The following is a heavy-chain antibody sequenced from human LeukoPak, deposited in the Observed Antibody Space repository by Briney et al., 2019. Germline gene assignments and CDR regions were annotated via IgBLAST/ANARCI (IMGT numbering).Heavy chain of an antibody. D-gene: IGHD6-19*01. J-gene: IGHJ4*02. CDR2: IYYSGGT. CDR3: ARRTVAGTIFDY. Sequence: SETLSLTCTVSGGSISSYYWSWIRQPPGKGLEWIGYIYYSGGTNYNPSLKSRVTISVDTSKNQFSLKLSSVTAADTAVYYCARRTVAGTIFDYWGQGTLVTVSS. V-gene: IGHV4-59*08. CDR1: GGSISSYY.